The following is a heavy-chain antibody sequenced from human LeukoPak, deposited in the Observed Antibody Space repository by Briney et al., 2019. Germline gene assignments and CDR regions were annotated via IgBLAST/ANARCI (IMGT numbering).Heavy chain of an antibody. CDR1: GFTFSSYS. Sequence: PGGSLRLSCAASGFTFSSYSMNWVRQAPGKGLEWVSSISSSSSYIYYADSVKGRFTISRDNAKNSLYLQMNSLRAEDTAVYYCARCYSSGWYGPGRYHWYFDLWGRGTLVTVSS. D-gene: IGHD6-19*01. J-gene: IGHJ2*01. V-gene: IGHV3-21*01. CDR3: ARCYSSGWYGPGRYHWYFDL. CDR2: ISSSSSYI.